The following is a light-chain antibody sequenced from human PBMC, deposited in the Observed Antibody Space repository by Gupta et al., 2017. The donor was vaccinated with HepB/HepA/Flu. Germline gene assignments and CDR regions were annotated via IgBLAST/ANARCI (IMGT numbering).Light chain of an antibody. J-gene: IGKJ5*01. CDR3: QQRSNWPIT. CDR1: QSVTTY. Sequence: EIVLTQSPATLSLSPGERATLSCRASQSVTTYLAWYQQKPGQAPRLLIYDTSNRATDIPARFSGSGSGTDFTLTISSLEPEDFAVYYCQQRSNWPITFGQGTRLETK. V-gene: IGKV3-11*01. CDR2: DTS.